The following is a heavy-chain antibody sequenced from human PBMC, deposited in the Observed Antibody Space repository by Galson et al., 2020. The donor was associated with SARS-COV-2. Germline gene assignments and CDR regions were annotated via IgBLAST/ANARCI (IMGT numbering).Heavy chain of an antibody. CDR2: ISYDGSNK. D-gene: IGHD7-27*01. CDR1: GFTFSNYG. CDR3: ARDLGIDY. J-gene: IGHJ4*02. V-gene: IGHV3-30*03. Sequence: GGSLRLSCAASGFTFSNYGMTWVRQAPGKGLEWVAVISYDGSNKYYADSVKGRFTISRDNSKNTLYLQMNSLRVEDTAVYFCARDLGIDYWGQGTLLTVYS.